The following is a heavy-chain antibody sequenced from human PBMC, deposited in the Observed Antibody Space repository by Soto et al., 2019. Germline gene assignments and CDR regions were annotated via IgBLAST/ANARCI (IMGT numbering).Heavy chain of an antibody. D-gene: IGHD3-3*01. V-gene: IGHV4-59*01. Sequence: TSETLSLTCTVSGGSISSYYWSWIRQPPGKGLEWIGYIYYSGSTNYNPSLKSRVTISVDTSKNQFSLKLSSVTAADTAVYYCARMYYDFWSGFDYWGQGTLVTVSS. CDR1: GGSISSYY. J-gene: IGHJ4*02. CDR2: IYYSGST. CDR3: ARMYYDFWSGFDY.